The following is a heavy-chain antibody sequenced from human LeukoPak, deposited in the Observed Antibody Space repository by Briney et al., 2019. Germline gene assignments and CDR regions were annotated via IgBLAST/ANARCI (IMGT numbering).Heavy chain of an antibody. V-gene: IGHV1-2*02. CDR2: INPNSGGT. Sequence: ASVKVSCKASGYTFTGYYMHWVRQAPGQGLEWMRWINPNSGGTNYAQKFQGRVTMTRDTSISTAYMELSRLRSDDTAVYYCARDHYDTPHGNWFDPWGQGTLVTVSS. CDR3: ARDHYDTPHGNWFDP. CDR1: GYTFTGYY. D-gene: IGHD3-22*01. J-gene: IGHJ5*02.